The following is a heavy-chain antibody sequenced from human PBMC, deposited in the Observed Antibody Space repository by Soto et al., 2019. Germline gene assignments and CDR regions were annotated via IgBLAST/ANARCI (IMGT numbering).Heavy chain of an antibody. V-gene: IGHV4-30-4*01. Sequence: SETLSLTCTVSGGSIGSGDSYWSWIRQPPGKGLEWIGYIYYSGSTYYNPSLKSRVTISLDTSKNQFSLNLSSVTAADTAVYYCARTHYSDRSGTDYWGQGTLVTV. CDR1: GGSIGSGDSY. D-gene: IGHD3-22*01. CDR3: ARTHYSDRSGTDY. J-gene: IGHJ4*02. CDR2: IYYSGST.